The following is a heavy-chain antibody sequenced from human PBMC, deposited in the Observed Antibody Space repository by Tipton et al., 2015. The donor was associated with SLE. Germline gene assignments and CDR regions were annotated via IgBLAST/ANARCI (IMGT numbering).Heavy chain of an antibody. Sequence: TLSLTCAVYGGSFSGYYWSWIRQPPGKGLEWIGYIYYSGSTNYNPPLKSRVTISVDTSKNQFSLKLSSVTAADTAVYYCARTGELFDYWGQGTLVTVSS. D-gene: IGHD1-26*01. CDR2: IYYSGST. CDR1: GGSFSGYY. V-gene: IGHV4-59*01. J-gene: IGHJ4*02. CDR3: ARTGELFDY.